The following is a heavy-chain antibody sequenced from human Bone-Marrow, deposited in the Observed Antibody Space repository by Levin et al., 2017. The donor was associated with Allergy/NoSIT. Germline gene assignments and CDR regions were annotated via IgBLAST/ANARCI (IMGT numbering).Heavy chain of an antibody. CDR3: ARMVSITIFGVVTQTENWFDP. D-gene: IGHD3-3*01. J-gene: IGHJ5*02. Sequence: GGSLRLSCKASGYTFTGYYMHWVRQAPGQGLEWMGWINPNSGGTNYAQKFQGWVTMTRDTSISTAYMELSRLRSDDTAVYYCARMVSITIFGVVTQTENWFDPWGQGTLVTVSS. V-gene: IGHV1-2*04. CDR2: INPNSGGT. CDR1: GYTFTGYY.